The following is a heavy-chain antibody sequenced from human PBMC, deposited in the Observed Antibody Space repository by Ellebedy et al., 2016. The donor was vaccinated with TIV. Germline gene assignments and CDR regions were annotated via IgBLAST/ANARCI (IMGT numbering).Heavy chain of an antibody. Sequence: AASVKVSCKASEGTFSTYAISWARQAPGQGLEWMGGIIPIFGTANYAQKFQGRVTITADESTSTAYMELSSLRSEDTAVYYCARDRSDILTGHYKGFDPWGQGTLVTVSS. CDR2: IIPIFGTA. D-gene: IGHD3-9*01. V-gene: IGHV1-69*13. CDR3: ARDRSDILTGHYKGFDP. CDR1: EGTFSTYA. J-gene: IGHJ5*02.